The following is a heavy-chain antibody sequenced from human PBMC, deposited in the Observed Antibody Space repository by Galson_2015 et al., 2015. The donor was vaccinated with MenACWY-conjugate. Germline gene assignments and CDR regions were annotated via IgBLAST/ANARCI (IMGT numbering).Heavy chain of an antibody. V-gene: IGHV4-39*01. CDR2: IYFSGST. CDR1: GGSIISTNYY. J-gene: IGHJ2*01. CDR3: ARLATSYWFFDL. Sequence: ETLSLTCTVSGGSIISTNYYWAWIRQPPGKRLEWIASIYFSGSTYYNPSLKSRVTISVDTSKNQFSVNLSSVTAADTAVYYCARLATSYWFFDLWGRGTLVTVSS.